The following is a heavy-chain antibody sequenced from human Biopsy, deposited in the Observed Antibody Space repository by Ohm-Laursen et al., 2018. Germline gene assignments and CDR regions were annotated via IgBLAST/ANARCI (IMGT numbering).Heavy chain of an antibody. CDR1: GFRFDNTG. D-gene: IGHD3-22*01. Sequence: LRLSCTAPGFRFDNTGMHWVRQGPGKGLEWVAGISWSSDSITYAKSVTGRFTISRDNGENSLYLQMNSLRPEDTALYYCTKNTQWEGSGYLDAFHIWGHGAMVTVSS. CDR3: TKNTQWEGSGYLDAFHI. V-gene: IGHV3-9*01. J-gene: IGHJ3*02. CDR2: ISWSSDSI.